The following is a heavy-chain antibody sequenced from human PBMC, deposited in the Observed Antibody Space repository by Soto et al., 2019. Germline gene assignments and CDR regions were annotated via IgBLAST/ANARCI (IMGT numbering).Heavy chain of an antibody. Sequence: SETLSLTCAVYGGSFSGYYWSWIRQPPGKGLEWIGEINHSGSTNYNPSLKSRVTISVDTSKNQFSLKLSSVTAADTAVYYCARKLGDYIWGSYRSIWFDPWGQGPLVTVSS. CDR1: GGSFSGYY. D-gene: IGHD3-16*02. V-gene: IGHV4-34*01. CDR2: INHSGST. J-gene: IGHJ5*02. CDR3: ARKLGDYIWGSYRSIWFDP.